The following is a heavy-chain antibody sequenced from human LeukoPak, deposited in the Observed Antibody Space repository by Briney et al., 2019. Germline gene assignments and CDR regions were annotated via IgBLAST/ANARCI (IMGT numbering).Heavy chain of an antibody. D-gene: IGHD3-16*01. CDR1: GFTFSSYS. CDR2: ISSSSSYI. Sequence: GGSLRLSCAASGFTFSSYSMNWVRQAPGKGLEWVSSISSSSSYIYYADSVKGRFTISRDNSKNTLYLQMGSLRAEDMAVYYCARGILNYGLTGFDCWGQGTLVTVSS. CDR3: ARGILNYGLTGFDC. V-gene: IGHV3-21*01. J-gene: IGHJ4*02.